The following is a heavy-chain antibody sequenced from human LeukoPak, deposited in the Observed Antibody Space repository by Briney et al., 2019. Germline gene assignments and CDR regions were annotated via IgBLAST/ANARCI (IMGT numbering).Heavy chain of an antibody. CDR1: GYTFTSYG. CDR3: ASRAAIDDAFDI. D-gene: IGHD2-15*01. Sequence: ASVKVSCKASGYTFTSYGISWVRQAPGQGLEWMGWISAYNGNTNYAQKLQGRVTMTTDTSTSIAYMELRSLRSDDTAVYYCASRAAIDDAFDIWGQGTMVTVSS. J-gene: IGHJ3*02. CDR2: ISAYNGNT. V-gene: IGHV1-18*01.